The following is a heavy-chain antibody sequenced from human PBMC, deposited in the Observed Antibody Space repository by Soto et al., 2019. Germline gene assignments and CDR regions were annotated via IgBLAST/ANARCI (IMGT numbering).Heavy chain of an antibody. CDR1: GFTFSSYW. Sequence: PGGSLRLSCAASGFTFSSYWMHWVRQAPGKGLVWVSRINSDGSSTSYADSVKGRFTISRDNAKNTLYLQMNSLRAEDTAVYYCARDLDSGSYWSPERYYYGMDVWGQGTTVTVSS. CDR2: INSDGSST. V-gene: IGHV3-74*01. J-gene: IGHJ6*02. D-gene: IGHD1-26*01. CDR3: ARDLDSGSYWSPERYYYGMDV.